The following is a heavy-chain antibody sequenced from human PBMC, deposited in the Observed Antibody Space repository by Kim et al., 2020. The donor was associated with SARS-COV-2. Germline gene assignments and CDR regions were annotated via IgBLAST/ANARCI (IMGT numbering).Heavy chain of an antibody. D-gene: IGHD3-16*02. Sequence: LKGRVTLSVETSKNQFSLKLSSVTAADTAVYYCARSAYDYVWGSYRPFDYWGQGTLVTVSS. J-gene: IGHJ4*02. V-gene: IGHV4-30-2*04. CDR3: ARSAYDYVWGSYRPFDY.